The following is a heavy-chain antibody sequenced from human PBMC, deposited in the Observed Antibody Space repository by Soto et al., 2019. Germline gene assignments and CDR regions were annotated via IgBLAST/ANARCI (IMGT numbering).Heavy chain of an antibody. CDR2: ISAYNGNT. Sequence: QVQLVQSGAEVKKPGASVKVSCKASGYTFTSYGISWVRQAPGQGLEWMGWISAYNGNTNYAQKLQGRVTMTTDTTTSTAYMELRSLSSDDTTVYYSARDWETTVTTQPDYWGQGTLVTVSS. V-gene: IGHV1-18*01. D-gene: IGHD4-17*01. CDR3: ARDWETTVTTQPDY. CDR1: GYTFTSYG. J-gene: IGHJ4*02.